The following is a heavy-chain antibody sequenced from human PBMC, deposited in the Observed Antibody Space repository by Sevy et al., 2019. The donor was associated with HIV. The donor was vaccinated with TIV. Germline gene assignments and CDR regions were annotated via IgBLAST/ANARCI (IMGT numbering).Heavy chain of an antibody. CDR3: ARRGGHYYYYGIDV. CDR2: ISSSSSYI. Sequence: GGSLRLSCAASGFTFSSYSMNWVRQAPGKGLEWVSSISSSSSYIYYADSVKGRFTISRYNAKNSLYLQMNSLRAEDTAVYYCARRGGHYYYYGIDVWGQGTTVTVSS. V-gene: IGHV3-21*01. J-gene: IGHJ6*02. D-gene: IGHD6-25*01. CDR1: GFTFSSYS.